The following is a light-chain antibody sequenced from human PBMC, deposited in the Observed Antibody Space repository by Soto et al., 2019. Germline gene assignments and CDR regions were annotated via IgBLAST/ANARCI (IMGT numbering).Light chain of an antibody. CDR1: SSAVGGYNY. V-gene: IGLV2-11*01. J-gene: IGLJ3*02. CDR3: CSSAGTYTSV. CDR2: DVS. Sequence: QSVLTQPRSVSGSPGQSVTISCTGTSSAVGGYNYVSWYQQHPGKAPKLMISDVSKRPSGVPDRFSGSKSGNTASLTISGLQAEDEADYYCCSSAGTYTSVFGGGTKLTVL.